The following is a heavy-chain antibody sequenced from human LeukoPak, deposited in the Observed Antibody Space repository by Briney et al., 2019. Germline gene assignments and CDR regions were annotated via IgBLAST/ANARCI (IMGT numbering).Heavy chain of an antibody. CDR2: INSDGSST. J-gene: IGHJ3*02. CDR1: GFTFSSYW. D-gene: IGHD2-2*01. CDR3: ARSPVEVDGFDI. Sequence: GRSLRLSCAASGFTFSSYWMYWVRQAPGKGLVWVSRINSDGSSTSYADSVKGRCSLSRDNAKNTLYLQMNSLRAEDTAVYYCARSPVEVDGFDIWGQGTMVTVSS. V-gene: IGHV3-74*01.